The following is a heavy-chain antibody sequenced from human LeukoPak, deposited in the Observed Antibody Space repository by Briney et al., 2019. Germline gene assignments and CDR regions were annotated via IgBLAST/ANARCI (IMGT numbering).Heavy chain of an antibody. CDR1: GFTFSTYS. Sequence: GGSLRLSCAASGFTFSTYSMNWVRQAPGKGLEWVSSISRNSRCIYYADSMRGRFTISRDNAKNSLYLQMNSLKPEDTAVYYCARVAEAAAFDSWGQGTLVTVSS. J-gene: IGHJ4*02. V-gene: IGHV3-21*06. CDR3: ARVAEAAAFDS. CDR2: ISRNSRCI. D-gene: IGHD6-13*01.